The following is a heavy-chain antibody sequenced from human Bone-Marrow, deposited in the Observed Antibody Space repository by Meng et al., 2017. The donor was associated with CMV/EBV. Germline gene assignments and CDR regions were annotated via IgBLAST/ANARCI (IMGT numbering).Heavy chain of an antibody. D-gene: IGHD3-3*01. CDR3: ARDGGGILIDY. V-gene: IGHV3-30*04. J-gene: IGHJ4*02. CDR2: ISYDARDK. Sequence: GGSLRLSCAASGFIFSNYAMHWVRQAPGKGLEWVALISYDARDKYYTDSMKGRFTISRDNSKNILYLQMSSLRPEDTGVYYCARDGGGILIDYWGQGTLVTVSS. CDR1: GFIFSNYA.